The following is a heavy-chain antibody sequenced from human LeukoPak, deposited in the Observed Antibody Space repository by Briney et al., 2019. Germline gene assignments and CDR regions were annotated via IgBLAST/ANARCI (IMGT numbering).Heavy chain of an antibody. D-gene: IGHD6-6*01. CDR1: GGTFSSYA. CDR3: ARGLAARSLDNFDY. Sequence: ASVKVSCKASGGTFSSYAISWVRQAPGQGLEWMGRIIPILGIANYAQKFQGRVTITADKSTSTAYMELGSLRSEDTAVYYCARGLAARSLDNFDYWGQGTLVTVSS. CDR2: IIPILGIA. J-gene: IGHJ4*02. V-gene: IGHV1-69*04.